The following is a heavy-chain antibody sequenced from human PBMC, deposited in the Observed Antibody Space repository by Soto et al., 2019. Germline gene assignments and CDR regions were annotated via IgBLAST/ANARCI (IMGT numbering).Heavy chain of an antibody. CDR2: IYWNDDK. V-gene: IGHV2-5*01. J-gene: IGHJ4*02. CDR1: GFSLSTFGMG. CDR3: VNSRDSSPSDY. D-gene: IGHD2-21*02. Sequence: GPTLVNPTQTRTLTCTYSGFSLSTFGMGVGWIRQPRGKAPEWLALIYWNDDKRYSPSLKNRLTIAKDTSKNLVVLTMTNVDPVDTATYYCVNSRDSSPSDYWGRGTLVTVSS.